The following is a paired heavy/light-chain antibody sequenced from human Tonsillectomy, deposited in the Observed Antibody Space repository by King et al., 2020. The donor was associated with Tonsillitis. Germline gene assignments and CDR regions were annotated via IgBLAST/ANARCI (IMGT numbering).Heavy chain of an antibody. V-gene: IGHV3-23*01. CDR1: EITFSSFA. CDR3: AKGVHGQTDDAFDL. CDR2: ISRSRGST. J-gene: IGHJ3*01. Sequence: EVQLLESGGGLVQPGGSLRLSCVASEITFSSFAMTWVRQAPGKGLEWVSTISRSRGSTYYADSVKGRFTISRDTSKNTVYLQMNSLRVEDTALYYCAKGVHGQTDDAFDLWGQGTMVTVSS. D-gene: IGHD2-21*02.
Light chain of an antibody. V-gene: IGKV1-5*03. CDR2: KAS. Sequence: DIQMTQSPSTLSASVGDRVTITCRASQSISGWLAWYQQKPGTAPKLLIYKASTLESGVPSRFSGSGSGTEFTLTISSLQPGDFATYYCHQYNTIQGTFGQGTKLEI. CDR3: HQYNTIQGT. J-gene: IGKJ2*02. CDR1: QSISGW.